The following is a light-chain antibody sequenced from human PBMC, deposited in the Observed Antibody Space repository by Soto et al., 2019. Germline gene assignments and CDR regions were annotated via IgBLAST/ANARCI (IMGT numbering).Light chain of an antibody. CDR1: QSVSTR. J-gene: IGKJ1*01. Sequence: IQINQSPSSLSASVGDRVTIICRASQSVSTRLAWYQQKPGKAPKVLIYDASSWAGGVPSRFTGSGSGTEFTLTINSLQPDDFATYYCQQYSVYWTFGQGTKVDIK. V-gene: IGKV1-5*02. CDR3: QQYSVYWT. CDR2: DAS.